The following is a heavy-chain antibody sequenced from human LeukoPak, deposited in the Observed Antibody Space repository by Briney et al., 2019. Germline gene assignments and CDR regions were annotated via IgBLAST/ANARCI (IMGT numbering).Heavy chain of an antibody. V-gene: IGHV3-48*04. D-gene: IGHD3-16*01. Sequence: PGGSLRLSCAASGFTFSNYGMNWVRQAPGKGLEWVSYISSSGSTIYYADSVQGRFTISRDNAKNSLYLQMSSLRAEDTAVYYCARNDYNFDYWGQGTLVTVSS. CDR2: ISSSGSTI. CDR1: GFTFSNYG. CDR3: ARNDYNFDY. J-gene: IGHJ4*02.